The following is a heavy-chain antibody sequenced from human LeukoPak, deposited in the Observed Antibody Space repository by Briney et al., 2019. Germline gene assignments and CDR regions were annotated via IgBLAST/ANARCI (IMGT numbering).Heavy chain of an antibody. D-gene: IGHD5-12*01. CDR2: ISSSSSYI. J-gene: IGHJ6*02. CDR3: AGGYSSYDYSCYYYGMDV. Sequence: GGSLRLSCAASGFTFSSYSMNWVRQAPGKGLEWVSSISSSSSYIYYADSVKGRFTISRDNAKNSLYLQMNSLRAEDTAVYYCAGGYSSYDYSCYYYGMDVWGQGTTVTVSS. CDR1: GFTFSSYS. V-gene: IGHV3-21*01.